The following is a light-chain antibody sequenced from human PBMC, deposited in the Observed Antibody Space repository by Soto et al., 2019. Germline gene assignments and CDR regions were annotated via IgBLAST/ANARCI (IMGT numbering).Light chain of an antibody. CDR2: EDN. V-gene: IGLV1-51*02. CDR1: SSNIGSNF. CDR3: GTWDSNLSAEV. Sequence: QAVVTQPPSVSAAPGQKVTISCSGSSSNIGSNFVSWYQQLPGTAPKLLIYEDNKRPSGIADRVSGSKSGTSATLGITGLQTGDEADYYCGTWDSNLSAEVFGGGTKLTVL. J-gene: IGLJ2*01.